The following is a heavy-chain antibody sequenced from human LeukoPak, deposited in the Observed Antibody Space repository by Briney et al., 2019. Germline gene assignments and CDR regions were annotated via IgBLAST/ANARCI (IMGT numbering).Heavy chain of an antibody. CDR3: ARHTSYGPFDS. Sequence: SETLSLTCTVSDGSISSYYWSWIRQPPGTELEWIGYIYYSGSTSYNPSLKSRATISVDTSKNQFSLTLSSVTAADTAVYYCARHTSYGPFDSWGRGTLVTVSS. CDR2: IYYSGST. V-gene: IGHV4-59*08. J-gene: IGHJ4*02. D-gene: IGHD3-10*01. CDR1: DGSISSYY.